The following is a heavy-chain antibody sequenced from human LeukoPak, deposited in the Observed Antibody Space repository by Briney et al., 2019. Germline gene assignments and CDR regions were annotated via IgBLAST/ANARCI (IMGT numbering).Heavy chain of an antibody. CDR3: TRIEYGAAEY. CDR2: INGYSGDT. Sequence: ASVKVSCKASGYTFTSYGMSWVRQAPGQGLEWMGWINGYSGDTNYAQKLQGRVTMTTDPSTRTAYMELRSLRSDDTAVYFCTRIEYGAAEYWGQGTLVTVSS. J-gene: IGHJ4*02. V-gene: IGHV1-18*01. CDR1: GYTFTSYG. D-gene: IGHD1-26*01.